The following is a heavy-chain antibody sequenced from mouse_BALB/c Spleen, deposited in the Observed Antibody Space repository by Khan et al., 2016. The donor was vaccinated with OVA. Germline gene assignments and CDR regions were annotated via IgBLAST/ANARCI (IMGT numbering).Heavy chain of an antibody. D-gene: IGHD2-10*01. V-gene: IGHV2-6-1*01. CDR2: IWSDGST. CDR1: GFSLTNYG. J-gene: IGHJ4*01. CDR3: ANTPYYHYYVMDY. Sequence: QVQLKESGPGLVAPSQTLYITCTISGFSLTNYGVHWVRQPPGKGLEWLVGIWSDGSTTYNSDLTSRLSISKDNSKSHAFLKMNSLQTDDTAMYYSANTPYYHYYVMDYWGQGTSVTVSS.